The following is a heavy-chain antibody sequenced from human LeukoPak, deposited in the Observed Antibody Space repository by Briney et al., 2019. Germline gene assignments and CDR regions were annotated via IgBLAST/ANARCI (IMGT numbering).Heavy chain of an antibody. CDR1: GFTFSSYG. J-gene: IGHJ4*02. CDR3: AKSVAGSFDY. V-gene: IGHV3-30*18. D-gene: IGHD6-19*01. CDR2: ISYDGSNK. Sequence: GRSLRLSCAASGFTFSSYGMHWVRQAPGKGLEWVAVISYDGSNKYYADSVKGRFIISRDNSKNTLYLQMNSLRAEDTAVYYCAKSVAGSFDYWGQGTLVTVSS.